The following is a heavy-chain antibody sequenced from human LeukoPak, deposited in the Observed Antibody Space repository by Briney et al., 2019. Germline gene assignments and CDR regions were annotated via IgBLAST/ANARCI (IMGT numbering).Heavy chain of an antibody. J-gene: IGHJ5*02. Sequence: PSETLSLTCTVSGGSIDSSNYYWGWIRQPPGKGLEWIGTIYYSGSTYYNPSLKSRVTIYVHTSKNQFSLKLSSVTAADTAVYYCARHMGRDWFDPWGQGTPVTVSS. V-gene: IGHV4-39*01. CDR2: IYYSGST. CDR1: GGSIDSSNYY. CDR3: ARHMGRDWFDP. D-gene: IGHD3-10*01.